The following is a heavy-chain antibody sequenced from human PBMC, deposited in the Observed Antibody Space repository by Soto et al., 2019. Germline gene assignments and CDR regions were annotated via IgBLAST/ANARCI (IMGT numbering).Heavy chain of an antibody. CDR3: ARPLWRDDYNWGYFDL. CDR1: GFTFSSYA. Sequence: QVQLVESGGGVVQPGRSLRLSCAASGFTFSSYAMHWVRQAPGKGLEWVAVISYDGSNKYYADSVKGRFTISRDNSKTTLVLQMNSLRAEDTAVYYCARPLWRDDYNWGYFDLWGRGTLVTVSS. CDR2: ISYDGSNK. V-gene: IGHV3-30-3*01. J-gene: IGHJ2*01. D-gene: IGHD4-4*01.